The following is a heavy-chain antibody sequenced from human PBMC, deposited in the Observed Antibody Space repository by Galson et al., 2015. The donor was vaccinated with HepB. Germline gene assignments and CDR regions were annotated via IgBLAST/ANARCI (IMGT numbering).Heavy chain of an antibody. CDR2: IYYSGST. CDR3: ARGCGYKFGYGYYNYDMDV. Sequence: SETLSLTCTVSGGSISSSSYYWGWIRQPPGKGLEWIGSIYYSGSTYYNPSLKSRVTISVDTSKNQFSLKLSSVTAADTAVYYCARGCGYKFGYGYYNYDMDVWGQGTTVIVSS. J-gene: IGHJ6*02. D-gene: IGHD5-18*01. V-gene: IGHV4-39*01. CDR1: GGSISSSSYY.